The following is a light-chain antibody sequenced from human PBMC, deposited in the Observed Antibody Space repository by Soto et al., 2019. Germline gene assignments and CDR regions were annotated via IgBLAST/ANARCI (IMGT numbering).Light chain of an antibody. J-gene: IGKJ1*01. CDR1: QSIINW. V-gene: IGKV1-5*03. CDR3: QQYNSLWT. CDR2: QAS. Sequence: DIRMTQSRSTLSASVGDRVTITCGASQSIINWLAWYQQNPGKAHKLLLYQASRLESGVPSRFSGSGSGTEFTLFISSMQPDDFATYYGQQYNSLWTFGQGTKVPIK.